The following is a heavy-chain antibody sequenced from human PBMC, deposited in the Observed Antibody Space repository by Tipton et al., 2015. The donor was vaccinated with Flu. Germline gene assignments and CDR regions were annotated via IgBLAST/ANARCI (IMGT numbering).Heavy chain of an antibody. Sequence: SLTCNVSGGSISSHYWNWIRQPPGKGLEWIVYIYSSGSTNYNPSLKSRVTTSVDTSKNQFSLKLSSVTAADTAVYYCARGYCSGGNCYNAFDIWGQGTMVTVSS. D-gene: IGHD2-15*01. J-gene: IGHJ3*02. CDR2: IYSSGST. CDR3: ARGYCSGGNCYNAFDI. CDR1: GGSISSHY. V-gene: IGHV4-59*11.